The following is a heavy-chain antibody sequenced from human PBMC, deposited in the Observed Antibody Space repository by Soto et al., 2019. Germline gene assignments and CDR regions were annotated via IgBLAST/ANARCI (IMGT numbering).Heavy chain of an antibody. D-gene: IGHD2-15*01. CDR1: GFTFSSYG. CDR3: ARDKGATQDAFDI. V-gene: IGHV3-33*01. Sequence: GGSLRLSCAASGFTFSSYGMHWVRQAPGKGLEWVAVIWYDGSNKYYADSVKGRFTISRDNSKNTLYLQMNSLRAEDTAVYYCARDKGATQDAFDIWGQGTMVTVSS. J-gene: IGHJ3*02. CDR2: IWYDGSNK.